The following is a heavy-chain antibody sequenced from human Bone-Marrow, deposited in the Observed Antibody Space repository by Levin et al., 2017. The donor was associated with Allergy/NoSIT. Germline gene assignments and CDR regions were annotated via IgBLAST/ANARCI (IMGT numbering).Heavy chain of an antibody. J-gene: IGHJ4*02. CDR1: GYTLTELS. D-gene: IGHD6-19*01. CDR3: TTDLGGGSGWYFGY. CDR2: FDPEDGET. Sequence: ASVKVSCKVSGYTLTELSLHWVRQAPGKGLEWMGGFDPEDGETIYAQDVQGRVTMTEDTATDTAYMELSSLRSEDTAVYYCTTDLGGGSGWYFGYWGQGTLVTVSS. V-gene: IGHV1-24*01.